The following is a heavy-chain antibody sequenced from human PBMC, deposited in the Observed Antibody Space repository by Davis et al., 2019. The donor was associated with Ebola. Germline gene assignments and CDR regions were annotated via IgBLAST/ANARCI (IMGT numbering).Heavy chain of an antibody. J-gene: IGHJ4*02. CDR2: VRSHGSDD. Sequence: GESLKISCAASGFTFNIFDMHWVRQAPGRGLEWVAFVRSHGSDDHYADSVKGRFTISRDNSKNTLYLQMNSLRAEDTAVYYCAKDTTYDFWSGSSYDYWGQGTLVTVSS. V-gene: IGHV3-30*02. D-gene: IGHD3-3*01. CDR3: AKDTTYDFWSGSSYDY. CDR1: GFTFNIFD.